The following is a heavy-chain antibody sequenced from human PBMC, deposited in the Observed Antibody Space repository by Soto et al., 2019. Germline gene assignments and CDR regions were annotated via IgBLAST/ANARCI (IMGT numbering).Heavy chain of an antibody. CDR1: GGSVSSGSYY. CDR3: ARATYNWNHEY. Sequence: PSETLSLTCTVSGGSVSSGSYYWSWIRQPPGKGLEWIGYIYYSGSTNYNPSLKSRVTISVDTSKNQFSLKLSSVTAADTAVYFCARATYNWNHEYWGQGTQVTVSS. CDR2: IYYSGST. J-gene: IGHJ4*02. D-gene: IGHD1-20*01. V-gene: IGHV4-61*01.